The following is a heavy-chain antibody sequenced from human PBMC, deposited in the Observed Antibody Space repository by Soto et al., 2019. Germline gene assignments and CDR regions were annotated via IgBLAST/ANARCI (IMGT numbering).Heavy chain of an antibody. CDR3: ARSWVTGKGGLDV. Sequence: QVQLVQSGGEMKKPGASVKVSCKTSGYTFTSYGFSWVRQAAGQGLEWMGWISGYTGNTNYAQKFQGRVTMTTDTSTSTAYMELRSLISDDTAVYYCARSWVTGKGGLDVWGQGTTVTVSS. J-gene: IGHJ6*02. CDR2: ISGYTGNT. V-gene: IGHV1-18*01. CDR1: GYTFTSYG. D-gene: IGHD3-16*01.